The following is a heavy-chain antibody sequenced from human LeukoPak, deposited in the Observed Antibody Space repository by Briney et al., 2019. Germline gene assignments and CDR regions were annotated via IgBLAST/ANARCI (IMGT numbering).Heavy chain of an antibody. J-gene: IGHJ4*02. CDR1: GFSFISYG. CDR3: ARQGSRYCSSTSCYRFIAANYFDY. D-gene: IGHD2-2*02. V-gene: IGHV4-39*07. CDR2: IYYSGST. Sequence: PGGSLRLSCAASGFSFISYGMHWVRQAPGKGLEWIGSIYYSGSTYYNPSLKSRVTISVDTSKNQFSLKLSSVTAADTAVYYCARQGSRYCSSTSCYRFIAANYFDYWGQGTLVTVSS.